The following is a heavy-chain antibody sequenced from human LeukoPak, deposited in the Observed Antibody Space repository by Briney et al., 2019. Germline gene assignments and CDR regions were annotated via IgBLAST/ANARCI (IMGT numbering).Heavy chain of an antibody. J-gene: IGHJ4*02. CDR2: ISSSGSTI. CDR3: ARETYYGSGSQDY. D-gene: IGHD3-10*01. V-gene: IGHV3-48*03. Sequence: PGGSLRLSCAASGFTFSSYEMNWVRQAPGKGLEWVSYISSSGSTIYYADSVKGRFTISRDNAKNSLYLQMNSLRAEDTAVYYCARETYYGSGSQDYWGQGTLVTVSS. CDR1: GFTFSSYE.